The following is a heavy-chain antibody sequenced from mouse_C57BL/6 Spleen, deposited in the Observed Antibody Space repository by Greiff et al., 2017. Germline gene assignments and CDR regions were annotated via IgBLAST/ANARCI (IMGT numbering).Heavy chain of an antibody. J-gene: IGHJ2*01. CDR1: GSTFTSYW. V-gene: IGHV1-74*01. CDR3: AIGGGHLSYYFDY. D-gene: IGHD1-1*02. CDR2: IHPSDSDT. Sequence: QVQLQQSGAELVKPGASVKVSCTASGSTFTSYWMHWVKQRPGQGLEWIGRIHPSDSDTNYTQKFKGKATLTVDKSSSTAYMQLSSLTSEDSSVXYCAIGGGHLSYYFDYWGQGTTLTVSA.